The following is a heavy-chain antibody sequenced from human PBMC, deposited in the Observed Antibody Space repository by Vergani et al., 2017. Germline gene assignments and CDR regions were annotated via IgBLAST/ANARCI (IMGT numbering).Heavy chain of an antibody. V-gene: IGHV3-21*01. D-gene: IGHD3-10*01. J-gene: IGHJ3*02. CDR1: GFTFSSYS. Sequence: EVQLVESGGGLVKPGGSLRLSCAASGFTFSSYSMNWVRPAPGKGLEWVSSISSSSSYIYYADSVKGRFTISRDNAKNSLYLQMNSLRAEDTAVYYCARDLEIGEAGPDAFDIWGQGTMVTVSS. CDR2: ISSSSSYI. CDR3: ARDLEIGEAGPDAFDI.